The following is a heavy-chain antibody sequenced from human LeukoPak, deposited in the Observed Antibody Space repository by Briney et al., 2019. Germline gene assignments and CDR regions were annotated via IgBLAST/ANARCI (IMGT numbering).Heavy chain of an antibody. Sequence: GGSLRLSCPASGFTFSSYGMHWVRQAPGKGLEWVAFIRFGGSTKYYADSVKGRFTVSRDNSKNTLYLQMNSLRAEDTAVYYCAKDVQQWLILGIDYWGRGTLVTVSS. V-gene: IGHV3-30*02. CDR2: IRFGGSTK. CDR1: GFTFSSYG. CDR3: AKDVQQWLILGIDY. D-gene: IGHD6-19*01. J-gene: IGHJ4*02.